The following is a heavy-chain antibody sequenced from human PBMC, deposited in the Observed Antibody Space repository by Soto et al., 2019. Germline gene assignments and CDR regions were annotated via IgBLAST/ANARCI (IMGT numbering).Heavy chain of an antibody. Sequence: EVQLVESGGDLVQRGGSLRLSCAASGFTLDTYSMNWVRQAPGKGLEWGSYITDSGTGTDYADSVKGRFTISRDIAKNSMYLQMNSLRDEDTAVYYCAREVFGVSMGVWGPGTTVSVSS. CDR3: AREVFGVSMGV. V-gene: IGHV3-48*02. CDR2: ITDSGTGT. CDR1: GFTLDTYS. D-gene: IGHD3-3*01. J-gene: IGHJ6*02.